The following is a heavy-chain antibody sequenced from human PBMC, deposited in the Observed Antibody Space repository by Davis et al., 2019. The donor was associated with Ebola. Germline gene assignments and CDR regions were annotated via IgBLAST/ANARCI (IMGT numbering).Heavy chain of an antibody. Sequence: MPSETLSLTCTVSGGSINTYYWSWIRQSPGKGLEWIGHIYHSGSTNYNPSLKSRVTISVDTSKNQFSLKLSSVTAADTAVYYCARHRDGYLGFNWFDPWGQGTLVTVSS. J-gene: IGHJ5*02. V-gene: IGHV4-59*08. CDR3: ARHRDGYLGFNWFDP. CDR2: IYHSGST. CDR1: GGSINTYY. D-gene: IGHD6-13*01.